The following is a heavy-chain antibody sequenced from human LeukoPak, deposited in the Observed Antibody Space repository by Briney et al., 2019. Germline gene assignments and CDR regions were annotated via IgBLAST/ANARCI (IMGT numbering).Heavy chain of an antibody. D-gene: IGHD3-22*01. CDR2: INSDGSST. Sequence: GGSLRLSCAASGFTFSSYWMHWVRQAPGKGLVWVSRINSDGSSTGYADSVKGRFTISRDNAKNTLYLQMNSLRAKDTAVYYCARGATYYYDSSGYYFYWGQGTLVTVSS. V-gene: IGHV3-74*01. CDR3: ARGATYYYDSSGYYFY. J-gene: IGHJ4*02. CDR1: GFTFSSYW.